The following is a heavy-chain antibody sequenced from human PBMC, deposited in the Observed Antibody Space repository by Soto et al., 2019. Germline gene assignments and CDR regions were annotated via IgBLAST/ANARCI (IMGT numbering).Heavy chain of an antibody. V-gene: IGHV1-18*01. Sequence: QVQLVQSGPEVKKPGASVKVSCKASGYTFLNYGINWIRQAPGQGLEWMGGIQTDTGHTNVAQKFRDRVTMTTDTSTGTSYMEMRSLRSGDTATYDCATDRGYGYRYDHWGQGTLFTVSS. CDR1: GYTFLNYG. CDR2: IQTDTGHT. CDR3: ATDRGYGYRYDH. D-gene: IGHD3-16*02. J-gene: IGHJ4*02.